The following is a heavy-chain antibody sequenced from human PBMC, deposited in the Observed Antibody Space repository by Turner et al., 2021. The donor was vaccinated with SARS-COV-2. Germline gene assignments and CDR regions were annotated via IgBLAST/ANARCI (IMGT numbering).Heavy chain of an antibody. CDR3: ARGEVGYCSGGRCYSGSY. CDR2: IIPIFGTA. J-gene: IGHJ4*02. D-gene: IGHD2-15*01. CDR1: GGTFSSYA. V-gene: IGHV1-69*01. Sequence: QVQLVQSGAEVKKPGSSVKVSCKAAGGTFSSYAISWVRQAPGQGLEWMGGIIPIFGTANYAQKFQGRVTITADESTSTAYMELSSLRSEDTAVYYCARGEVGYCSGGRCYSGSYWGQGTLVTVSS.